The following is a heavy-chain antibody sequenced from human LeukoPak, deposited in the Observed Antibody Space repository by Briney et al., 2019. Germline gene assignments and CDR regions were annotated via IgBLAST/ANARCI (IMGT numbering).Heavy chain of an antibody. V-gene: IGHV3-30*04. CDR3: ARGPKRWLQPYYFDY. D-gene: IGHD5-24*01. CDR2: ISYDGSNK. Sequence: GESLRLSCAASGFTFSSYAMHWVRQAPGKGLEWVAVISYDGSNKYYADSVKGRFTISRDNSKNTLYLQMNSLRAEDTAVYYCARGPKRWLQPYYFDYWGQGTLVTVSS. CDR1: GFTFSSYA. J-gene: IGHJ4*02.